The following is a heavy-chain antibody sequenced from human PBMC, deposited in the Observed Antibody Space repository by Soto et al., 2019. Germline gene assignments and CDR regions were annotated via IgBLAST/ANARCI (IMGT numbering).Heavy chain of an antibody. J-gene: IGHJ4*02. Sequence: SETLSLTCAVYGGSFSGYYWSWIRQPPGKGLEWIGEINHSGSTNYNPFLKRRVTISVDTSKNQFCLKLSSVTAADTAVYYCATLRISTDYSNYEDYWGQGTLVTVSS. V-gene: IGHV4-34*01. CDR3: ATLRISTDYSNYEDY. CDR2: INHSGST. CDR1: GGSFSGYY. D-gene: IGHD4-4*01.